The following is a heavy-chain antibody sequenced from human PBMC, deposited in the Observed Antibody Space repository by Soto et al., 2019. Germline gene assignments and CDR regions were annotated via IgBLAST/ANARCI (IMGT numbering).Heavy chain of an antibody. CDR3: ARQGLVRQLAQH. Sequence: GESLKISCKGSGYTLSSYWIGWVRQVPGKGLEWMGIIYPGDSDARYSPSFQGQVTISADKSLTTAYMQWNSLKASDTAMYYCARQGLVRQLAQHWGQGTLVTVSS. V-gene: IGHV5-51*01. CDR1: GYTLSSYW. J-gene: IGHJ1*01. D-gene: IGHD6-13*01. CDR2: IYPGDSDA.